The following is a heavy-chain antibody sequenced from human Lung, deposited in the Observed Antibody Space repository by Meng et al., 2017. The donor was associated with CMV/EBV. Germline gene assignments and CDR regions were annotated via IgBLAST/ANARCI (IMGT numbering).Heavy chain of an antibody. CDR2: IYRSGST. V-gene: IGHV4-4*02. Sequence: GVPRLSCAVSGVSISTDNWWSWVRQPPGKGLEWIGEIYRSGSTNYSPSLKSRVTISIDRSKNQFSLRLTSVTAADTAVYYCAKEWLDATTGQCDYWGQGTLVTVSS. CDR3: AKEWLDATTGQCDY. D-gene: IGHD1-26*01. J-gene: IGHJ4*02. CDR1: GVSISTDNW.